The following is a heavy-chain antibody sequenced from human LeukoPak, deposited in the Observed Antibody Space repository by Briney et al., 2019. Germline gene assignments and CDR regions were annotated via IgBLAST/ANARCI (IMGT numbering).Heavy chain of an antibody. Sequence: ASVKVSCKASGYTFTGNYMHWVRHDTGQGLEWMVWIKRNSGGTNDAQKLQGRVTMTSDTPNSTAYMELRSLTSEDTAVYYCARAQYFDWVSSLDYWGQGTLVTVSS. J-gene: IGHJ4*02. CDR2: IKRNSGGT. CDR3: ARAQYFDWVSSLDY. CDR1: GYTFTGNY. V-gene: IGHV1-2*02. D-gene: IGHD3-9*01.